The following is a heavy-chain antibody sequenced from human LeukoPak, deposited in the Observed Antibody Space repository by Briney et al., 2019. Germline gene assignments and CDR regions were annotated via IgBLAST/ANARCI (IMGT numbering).Heavy chain of an antibody. CDR3: ARGWASSSWFSY. V-gene: IGHV4-34*01. CDR1: GGSFSGYY. CDR2: INHSGST. Sequence: SETLSLTCAVYGGSFSGYYWSWIRQPPGKGLEWIGEINHSGSTNYNPSLKSRVTISVDTSKNQFSLKLSSVTAADTAVYYCARGWASSSWFSYWGQGTLVTVSS. J-gene: IGHJ4*02. D-gene: IGHD6-13*01.